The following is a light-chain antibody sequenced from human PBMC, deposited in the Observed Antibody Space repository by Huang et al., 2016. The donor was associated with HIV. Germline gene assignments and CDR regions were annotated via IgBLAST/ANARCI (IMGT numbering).Light chain of an antibody. V-gene: IGKV3D-15*01. Sequence: ILLTQFSATPYVSPGQRVTLSCRASQSVGGKLAWYQQRPGQAPRLLIYGASTRVRTMPGRVSGSGCGTEFTLTISRMQSEDFAVYDCQQYDTWTPLTFGGGTKV. CDR2: GAS. CDR3: QQYDTWTPLT. CDR1: QSVGGK. J-gene: IGKJ4*01.